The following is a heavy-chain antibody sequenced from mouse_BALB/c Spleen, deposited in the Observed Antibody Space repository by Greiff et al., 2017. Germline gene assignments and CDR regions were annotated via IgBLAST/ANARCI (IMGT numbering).Heavy chain of an antibody. CDR2: IDPENGDT. D-gene: IGHD2-1*01. CDR1: GFNIKDYY. CDR3: NSRDYGNDFDY. Sequence: VQLQQSGAELVRPGASVKLSCTASGFNIKDYYMHWVKQRPEQGLEWIGWIDPENGDTEYAPKFQGKATMTADTSSNTAYLQLSSLTSEDTAVYYCNSRDYGNDFDYWGQGTTLTVSS. J-gene: IGHJ2*01. V-gene: IGHV14-4*02.